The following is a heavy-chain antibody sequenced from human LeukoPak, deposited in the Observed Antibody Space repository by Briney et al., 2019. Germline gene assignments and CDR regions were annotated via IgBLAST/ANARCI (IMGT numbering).Heavy chain of an antibody. V-gene: IGHV1-18*01. CDR3: ARVSDNYYDSSGTFDY. Sequence: ASVKDSCEASSYTSTSYGIRWVRQAPGQGLEWMGWISAYNGNTNYAQKLQGRVTMTTDTSTSTAYVELRSLRSDDTAVYYCARVSDNYYDSSGTFDYWGQGTLVTVSS. CDR1: SYTSTSYG. J-gene: IGHJ4*02. CDR2: ISAYNGNT. D-gene: IGHD3-22*01.